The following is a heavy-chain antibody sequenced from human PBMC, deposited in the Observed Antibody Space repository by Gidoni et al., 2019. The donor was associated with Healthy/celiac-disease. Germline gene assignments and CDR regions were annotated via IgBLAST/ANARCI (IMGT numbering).Heavy chain of an antibody. CDR2: IWYDGSNK. CDR3: ARTHYDYAAFDI. D-gene: IGHD3-16*01. V-gene: IGHV3-33*01. Sequence: QVQLVESGGGVVPPGRSLRLSCAASVFTCSSYGMHWVRPAPGKGLEWVAVIWYDGSNKYYADSVKGRFTISRDNSKNTLYLQMNSLRAEDTAVYYCARTHYDYAAFDIWGQGTMVTVSS. CDR1: VFTCSSYG. J-gene: IGHJ3*02.